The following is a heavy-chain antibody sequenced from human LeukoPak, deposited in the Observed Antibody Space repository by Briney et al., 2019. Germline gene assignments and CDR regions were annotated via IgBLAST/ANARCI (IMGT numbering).Heavy chain of an antibody. CDR1: GDSISSFY. Sequence: SETLSLTCSVSGDSISSFYWSWIRQPPGKGLEWVGYIFYTGSAMYNPSLERRITILVDTSKNQFSLNLRSVTAADTAVYYCARLTHPLDYWGQGTLVTVSS. J-gene: IGHJ4*02. D-gene: IGHD4-23*01. CDR3: ARLTHPLDY. V-gene: IGHV4-59*01. CDR2: IFYTGSA.